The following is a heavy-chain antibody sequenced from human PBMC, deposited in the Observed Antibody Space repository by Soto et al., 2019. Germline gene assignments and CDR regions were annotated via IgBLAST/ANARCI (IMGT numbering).Heavy chain of an antibody. Sequence: SVKVSCKASGGTFSNYAINWVRQAPGQVLEWMGGILPIFGTAKYAQTFQGRVTITADTSTSTAYMELSSLRSEDTAVYYCARARGGCTGTSCYHYFYYGLDVWGQGTTVTVSS. CDR2: ILPIFGTA. CDR1: GGTFSNYA. V-gene: IGHV1-69*06. CDR3: ARARGGCTGTSCYHYFYYGLDV. J-gene: IGHJ6*02. D-gene: IGHD1-1*01.